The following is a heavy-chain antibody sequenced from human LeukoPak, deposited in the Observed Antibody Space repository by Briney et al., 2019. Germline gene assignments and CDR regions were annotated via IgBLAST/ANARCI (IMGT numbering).Heavy chain of an antibody. V-gene: IGHV3-7*01. Sequence: GGSLRLSCVASGFTFSSYSMDWVRQAPGKGLEWVANIKQDGSEKYYVDSVKGRFTISRDNAKNSLYLQMNSLRAEDTAVYYCARDQTVEPFYDYWGQGTLVTVSS. CDR3: ARDQTVEPFYDY. D-gene: IGHD1-1*01. CDR2: IKQDGSEK. J-gene: IGHJ4*02. CDR1: GFTFSSYS.